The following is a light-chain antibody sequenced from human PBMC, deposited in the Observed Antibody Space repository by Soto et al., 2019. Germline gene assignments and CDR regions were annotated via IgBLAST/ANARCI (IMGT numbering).Light chain of an antibody. J-gene: IGLJ2*01. CDR3: SSYAGSNNFNVV. V-gene: IGLV2-8*01. CDR1: SSDVGGYNY. CDR2: EVS. Sequence: QSVLTQPPAASGSPGQSVTISCTGTSSDVGGYNYVSWYQQHPGKAPKLMIYEVSKRPSGVPDRFSGSKSGNTASLTVSGLQAEDEADYYCSSYAGSNNFNVVLGGGTKL.